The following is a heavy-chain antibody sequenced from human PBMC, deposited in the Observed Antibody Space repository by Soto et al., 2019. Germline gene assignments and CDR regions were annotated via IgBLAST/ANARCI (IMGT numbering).Heavy chain of an antibody. J-gene: IGHJ4*02. Sequence: QLQLQESGPGLVKPSETLSLTCTVSGGSISSSSYYWGWIRQPPGKGLEWIGSIYYSGSTYYNPSLKSRVTISVDTSKNQFSLKLSSVTAADTAVYYCARLIAAAELDYWGQGTLVTVSS. D-gene: IGHD6-13*01. V-gene: IGHV4-39*01. CDR2: IYYSGST. CDR1: GGSISSSSYY. CDR3: ARLIAAAELDY.